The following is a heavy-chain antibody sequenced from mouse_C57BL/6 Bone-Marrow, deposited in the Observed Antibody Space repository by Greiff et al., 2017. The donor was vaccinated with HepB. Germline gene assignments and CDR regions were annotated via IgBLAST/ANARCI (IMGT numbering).Heavy chain of an antibody. J-gene: IGHJ2*01. Sequence: QVQLQQSGPGLVKPSQSLFLTCSITGFPITSGYYWIWIRQSPGKPLEWMGYITHSGETFYNPSLQSPISITRETSKNQFFLQLNSVTTEDTAMYYCAGDLSSYLYYFDYWGQGTTLTVSS. V-gene: IGHV12-3*01. CDR2: ITHSGET. CDR3: AGDLSSYLYYFDY. D-gene: IGHD1-1*01. CDR1: GFPITSGYY.